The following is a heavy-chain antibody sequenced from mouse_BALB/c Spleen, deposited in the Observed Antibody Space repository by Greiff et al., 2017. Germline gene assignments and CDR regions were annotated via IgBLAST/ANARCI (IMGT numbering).Heavy chain of an antibody. Sequence: VKLMESGAELAKPGASVKMSCKASGYTFTSYWMHWVKQRPGQGLEWIGYINPSTGYTEYNQKFKDKATLTADKSSSTAYMQLSSLTSEDSAVYYCASYYRYDVWFAYWGQGTLVTVSA. CDR2: INPSTGYT. D-gene: IGHD2-14*01. V-gene: IGHV1-7*01. J-gene: IGHJ3*01. CDR1: GYTFTSYW. CDR3: ASYYRYDVWFAY.